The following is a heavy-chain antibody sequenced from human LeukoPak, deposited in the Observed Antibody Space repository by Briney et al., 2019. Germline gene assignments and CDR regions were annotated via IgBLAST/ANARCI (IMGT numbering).Heavy chain of an antibody. CDR2: INTNTGNP. V-gene: IGHV7-4-1*02. D-gene: IGHD6-13*01. J-gene: IGHJ3*01. Sequence: GASVKVSCKASEYTSTSYAMNWVRQAPRQGLGWMGWINTNTGNPTYAQGFTGRFVFSLDTSVSTAYLQISSLKAEDTAVYDCARDWWVYGSTWYEIDVWGQGTMVTVSS. CDR1: EYTSTSYA. CDR3: ARDWWVYGSTWYEIDV.